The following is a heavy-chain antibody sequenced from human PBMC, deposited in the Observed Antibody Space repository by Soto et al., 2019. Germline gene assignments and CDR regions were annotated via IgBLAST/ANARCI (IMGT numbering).Heavy chain of an antibody. Sequence: QITLKESGPTLVKPTQTLTLTCTFSGFSLSTSGVGVGWIRQPPGKALEWLALIYWDDDKRYSPSLKSRLTITKDTSKNQVVLTMTNIDPVDTATYYCAHRPRLGVGATIFDYWGQGTLVTVSS. J-gene: IGHJ4*02. CDR3: AHRPRLGVGATIFDY. CDR2: IYWDDDK. D-gene: IGHD1-26*01. CDR1: GFSLSTSGVG. V-gene: IGHV2-5*02.